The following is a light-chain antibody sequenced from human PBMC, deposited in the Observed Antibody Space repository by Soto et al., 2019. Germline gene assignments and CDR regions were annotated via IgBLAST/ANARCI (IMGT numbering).Light chain of an antibody. CDR2: EAS. CDR3: LQYNSYPFT. CDR1: QSISSR. Sequence: DIQMTQSPSTLSASVGDRVTTTCRASQSISSRLAWYQQKPGKAPKHLIYEASSLESGVPSRFSGSGSGAEFTLTISSLQPDDFATYYCLQYNSYPFTFGGGTKVDIK. V-gene: IGKV1-5*03. J-gene: IGKJ4*01.